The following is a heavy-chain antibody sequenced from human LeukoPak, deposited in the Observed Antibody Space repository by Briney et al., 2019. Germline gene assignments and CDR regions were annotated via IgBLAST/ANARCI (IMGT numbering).Heavy chain of an antibody. Sequence: GGSLRLSCAASGFTFSSYAMSWVRQAPGKGLEWVSAISGSGGSTYYADSVKGRFTISRDNSKNTLYLQMNGLRAEDTAVYYCVKGREYYDSSGYIYFDYWGQGTLVTVSS. CDR1: GFTFSSYA. V-gene: IGHV3-23*01. D-gene: IGHD3-22*01. J-gene: IGHJ4*02. CDR3: VKGREYYDSSGYIYFDY. CDR2: ISGSGGST.